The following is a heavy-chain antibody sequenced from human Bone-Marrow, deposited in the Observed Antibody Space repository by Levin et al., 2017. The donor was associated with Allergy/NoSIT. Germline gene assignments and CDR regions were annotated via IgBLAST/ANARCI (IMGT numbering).Heavy chain of an antibody. CDR2: ISANSKII. V-gene: IGHV3-48*01. J-gene: IGHJ4*02. D-gene: IGHD6-13*01. CDR3: ARNDLAAARE. Sequence: AGESLKISCAASGFLFGTYNMNWVRQAPGKGPEWISFISANSKIIKYADSVKGRVTVSRDNAKNALYLQMNGLRAEDTAVYYCARNDLAAAREWGQGTLVTVSS. CDR1: GFLFGTYN.